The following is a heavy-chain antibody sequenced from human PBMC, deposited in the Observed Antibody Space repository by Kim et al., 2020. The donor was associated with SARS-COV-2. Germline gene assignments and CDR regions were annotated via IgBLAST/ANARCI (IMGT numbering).Heavy chain of an antibody. J-gene: IGHJ3*02. CDR1: GFTFSSYW. CDR2: INSDGSST. Sequence: GGSLRLSCAASGFTFSSYWMHWVRQAPGKGLVWVSRINSDGSSTSYADSVKGRFTISRDNAKNTLYLQMNSLRAEDTAVYYCARGKVLLPDAFDIWGQGTMVTVSS. V-gene: IGHV3-74*01. CDR3: ARGKVLLPDAFDI. D-gene: IGHD2-15*01.